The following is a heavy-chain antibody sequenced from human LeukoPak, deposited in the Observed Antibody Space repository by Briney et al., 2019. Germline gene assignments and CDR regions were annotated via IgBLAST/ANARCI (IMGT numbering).Heavy chain of an antibody. V-gene: IGHV3-23*01. CDR3: AKWSGSSGYYYVQVYYFDY. D-gene: IGHD3-22*01. CDR2: ISGSGGST. CDR1: GFTFTSYD. J-gene: IGHJ4*02. Sequence: PGGSLRLPCAASGFTFTSYDMSWVRQAPGKGLDWVSAISGSGGSTYYADSVKGRFTISRDISKNTLYLQMNSLRAGGTAVYYCAKWSGSSGYYYVQVYYFDYWGQGTLVTVSS.